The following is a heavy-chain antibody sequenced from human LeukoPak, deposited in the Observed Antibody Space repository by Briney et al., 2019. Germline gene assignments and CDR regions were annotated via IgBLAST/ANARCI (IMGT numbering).Heavy chain of an antibody. D-gene: IGHD3-10*01. V-gene: IGHV3-30*04. Sequence: GGSLRLSCAASGFTFSSYAMHWVRQAPGKGLEWVAVISYDGSNKYYADSVKGRFTISRDNSKNTLYLQMNSLRAEDTAVYYCARVYQGVSLFDGIDYWGKGTLVTVSS. CDR1: GFTFSSYA. CDR2: ISYDGSNK. CDR3: ARVYQGVSLFDGIDY. J-gene: IGHJ4*02.